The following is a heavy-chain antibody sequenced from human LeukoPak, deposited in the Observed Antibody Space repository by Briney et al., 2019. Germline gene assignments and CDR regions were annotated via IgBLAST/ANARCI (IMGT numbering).Heavy chain of an antibody. CDR1: GFSLSTSGVG. Sequence: SGPTLVNPTQTLTLTCTFSGFSLSTSGVGVGWIRQPQGKALEWLALIYLDDDKRYSPSMKSRLTITKDTSKSQVVLTMTNMDPVDTATYYCAHIYDFWSGYYKVYYFDYWGQGTLVTVSS. V-gene: IGHV2-5*02. CDR2: IYLDDDK. D-gene: IGHD3-3*01. J-gene: IGHJ4*02. CDR3: AHIYDFWSGYYKVYYFDY.